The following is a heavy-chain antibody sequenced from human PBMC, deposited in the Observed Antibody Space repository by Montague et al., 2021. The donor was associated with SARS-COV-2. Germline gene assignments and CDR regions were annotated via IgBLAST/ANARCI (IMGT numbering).Heavy chain of an antibody. D-gene: IGHD3-10*01. V-gene: IGHV4-34*01. Sequence: SETLSLTCAVHGTSFSGYYWNWIRQPPGKGLEWIGEINHGGSTKYSPSLKSRLTISADTSKNQFSLTLTSVAAADTAVYYCARLRDGVVPSPILGVGPYYSYYYGDVGGRGTTVTVSS. CDR3: ARLRDGVVPSPILGVGPYYSYYYGDV. CDR2: INHGGST. J-gene: IGHJ6*03. CDR1: GTSFSGYY.